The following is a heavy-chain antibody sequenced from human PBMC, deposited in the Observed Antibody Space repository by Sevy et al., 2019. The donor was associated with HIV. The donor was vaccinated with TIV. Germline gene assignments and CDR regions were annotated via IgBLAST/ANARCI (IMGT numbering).Heavy chain of an antibody. CDR2: ISSSGSTI. D-gene: IGHD1-26*01. J-gene: IGHJ4*02. CDR3: ARGGWGEHRYRPFDY. CDR1: GFTFSSYE. V-gene: IGHV3-48*03. Sequence: GGSLRLSCAASGFTFSSYEMNWVRQAPGKGLEWVSYISSSGSTIYYADSVKGRFTISRDNAKNSLYLQMNSLRAEDTAVYYCARGGWGEHRYRPFDYWGQGTLVTVSS.